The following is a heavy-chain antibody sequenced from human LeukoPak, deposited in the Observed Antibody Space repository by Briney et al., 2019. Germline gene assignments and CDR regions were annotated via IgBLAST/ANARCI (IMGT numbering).Heavy chain of an antibody. CDR2: INPNSGGT. CDR1: GYTFTGYY. CDR3: ARDSRTTVTTRGSYYYYMDV. V-gene: IGHV1-2*02. J-gene: IGHJ6*03. Sequence: ASVTVSCTASGYTFTGYYMHWVRQAPGQGLEWMGWINPNSGGTNYAQKFQGRVTMTRDTSISTAYMELSRLRSDDTAVYYCARDSRTTVTTRGSYYYYMDVWGKGTTVTVSS. D-gene: IGHD4-11*01.